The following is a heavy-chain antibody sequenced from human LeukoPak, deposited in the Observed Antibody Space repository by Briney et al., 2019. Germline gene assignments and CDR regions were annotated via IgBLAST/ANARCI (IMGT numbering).Heavy chain of an antibody. CDR2: INPNSGGT. CDR1: GYTFTGYY. CDR3: ARGHRIAARHFDY. V-gene: IGHV1-2*02. Sequence: GASVKVSCKASGYTFTGYYMHWVRQAPGQGLEWIGWINPNSGGTNYAQKFQGRVTMTRDTSISTAYMELSRLRSDDTAVYYCARGHRIAARHFDYWGQGTLVTVSS. D-gene: IGHD6-6*01. J-gene: IGHJ4*02.